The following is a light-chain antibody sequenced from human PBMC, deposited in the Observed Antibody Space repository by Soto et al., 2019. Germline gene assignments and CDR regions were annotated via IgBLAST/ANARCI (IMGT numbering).Light chain of an antibody. CDR3: QQYSSYSGT. V-gene: IGKV1-5*01. CDR1: QNINNW. J-gene: IGKJ1*01. Sequence: DIQVTQSPSTLSASVGDRVSITCRASQNINNWLAWYQQKPGKAPKLLICDASSLESGVPSRFSGSGSGTEFTLTISSLQPDDFATYYCQQYSSYSGTFGQGTKVDIK. CDR2: DAS.